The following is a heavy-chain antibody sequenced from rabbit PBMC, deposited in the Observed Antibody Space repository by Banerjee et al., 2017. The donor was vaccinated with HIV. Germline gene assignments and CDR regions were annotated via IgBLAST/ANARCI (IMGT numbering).Heavy chain of an antibody. J-gene: IGHJ4*01. CDR2: IYPHGGSA. Sequence: QEQLEESGGGLVKPEGSLTLTCTASGFDFSSDYYMCWVRQAPGKGLEWIAYIYPHGGSADYASWVNGRFTLSLDNAQNTAFLQMTSLTDADTATYFCTRSQVAGAFNLWGQGTLVTVS. CDR1: GFDFSSDYY. CDR3: TRSQVAGAFNL. D-gene: IGHD4-1*01. V-gene: IGHV1S43*01.